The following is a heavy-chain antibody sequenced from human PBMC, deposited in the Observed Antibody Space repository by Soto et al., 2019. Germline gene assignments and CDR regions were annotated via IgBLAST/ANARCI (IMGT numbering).Heavy chain of an antibody. CDR2: IYYSGST. D-gene: IGHD2-15*01. CDR3: ARVARDQGYCSGGSCYGWFDP. V-gene: IGHV4-31*03. Sequence: SEPLSLTCTVSGGSISSGGYYWSWIRQHPGKGLEWIGYIYYSGSTYYNPSLKSRVTISVDTSKNQFSLKLSSVTAADTAVYYCARVARDQGYCSGGSCYGWFDPWGQGTLVTVSS. CDR1: GGSISSGGYY. J-gene: IGHJ5*02.